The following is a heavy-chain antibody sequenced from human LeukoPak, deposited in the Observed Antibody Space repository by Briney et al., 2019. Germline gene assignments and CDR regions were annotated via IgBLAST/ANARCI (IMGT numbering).Heavy chain of an antibody. CDR3: ARDTRSNIGY. Sequence: TGRSLRLSCAASGFTFSSYGMHWVRQAPGKGLEWVAVISYDGSNKYYADSVKGRFTISRDNSKNTLYLQMNSLRAEDTAVYYCARDTRSNIGYWGQGTLVTVSS. D-gene: IGHD1-1*01. J-gene: IGHJ4*02. CDR1: GFTFSSYG. CDR2: ISYDGSNK. V-gene: IGHV3-30*03.